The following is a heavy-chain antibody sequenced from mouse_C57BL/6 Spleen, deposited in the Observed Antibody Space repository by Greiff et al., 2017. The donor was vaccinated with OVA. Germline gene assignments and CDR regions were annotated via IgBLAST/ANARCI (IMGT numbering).Heavy chain of an antibody. Sequence: QVQLQQSGAELVKPGASVKISCKASGYAFSSYWMNWVKQRPGKGLEWIGQIYPGDGDTNYNGKFKGKATLTADKSSSTAYMQLSSLTSEDSAVYFCARRSSYYSNPYYFDYWGQGTTLTVSS. CDR1: GYAFSSYW. CDR3: ARRSSYYSNPYYFDY. V-gene: IGHV1-80*01. J-gene: IGHJ2*01. D-gene: IGHD2-5*01. CDR2: IYPGDGDT.